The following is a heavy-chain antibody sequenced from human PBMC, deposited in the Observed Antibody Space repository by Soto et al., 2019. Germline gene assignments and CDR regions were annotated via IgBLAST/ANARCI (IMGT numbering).Heavy chain of an antibody. CDR1: GFSLSTSGAA. Sequence: QINLIESGPTLVKPTQTLTLTCTFSGFSLSTSGAAVGWVRQPPGRTLEWLAIIYWDGDKRYNASLGNRLTNTKDTSMNQVVLTLTNVDPADTATYYCAHRATMTIFGLIIDNGIWFDPWGQGTRFIVSS. J-gene: IGHJ5*02. V-gene: IGHV2-5*02. CDR3: AHRATMTIFGLIIDNGIWFDP. CDR2: IYWDGDK. D-gene: IGHD3-3*01.